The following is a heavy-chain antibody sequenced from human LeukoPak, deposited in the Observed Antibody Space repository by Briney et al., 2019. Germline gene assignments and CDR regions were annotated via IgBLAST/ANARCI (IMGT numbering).Heavy chain of an antibody. V-gene: IGHV4-59*01. CDR1: GDAISGYY. CDR3: ARVGGWYAHFDY. Sequence: SETLSLTCSVSGDAISGYYWSWIRQSPGQGLEWIGHIYYSGSTNYNPSLKSRVTISVDTSKNQFSLKLSSVTAADTAVYYCARVGGWYAHFDYWGQGTLVTVSS. CDR2: IYYSGST. D-gene: IGHD6-19*01. J-gene: IGHJ4*02.